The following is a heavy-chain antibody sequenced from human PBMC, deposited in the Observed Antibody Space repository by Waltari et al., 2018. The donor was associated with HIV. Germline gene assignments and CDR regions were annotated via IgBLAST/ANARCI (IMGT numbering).Heavy chain of an antibody. CDR1: GFTFSNFW. V-gene: IGHV3-7*01. J-gene: IGHJ6*02. Sequence: EVQLVESGGGLVQPGGSLRLSCAASGFTFSNFWMSWVRQAPGKGLEWFANIKQDGSDKYYADSVKGRLTITRDNTKNSLYLQRNSLRAEDTAVYYCASPSIRAGMDVWGQGTTVTVSS. CDR3: ASPSIRAGMDV. D-gene: IGHD2-2*02. CDR2: IKQDGSDK.